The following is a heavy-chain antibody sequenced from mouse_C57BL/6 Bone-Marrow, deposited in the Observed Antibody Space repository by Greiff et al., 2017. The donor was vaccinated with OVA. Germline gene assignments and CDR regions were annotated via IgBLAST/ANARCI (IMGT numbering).Heavy chain of an antibody. CDR2: ISYDGSN. J-gene: IGHJ2*01. CDR1: GYSITSGYY. CDR3: ARFHDVGYFDY. V-gene: IGHV3-6*01. Sequence: EVQLQQSGPGLVKPSQSLSLTCSVTGYSITSGYYWNWIRQFPGNKLEWMGYISYDGSNNYNPSLKNRISITRDTSKNQFFLKLNSVTTEDTATYYCARFHDVGYFDYWGQGTTLTVSS.